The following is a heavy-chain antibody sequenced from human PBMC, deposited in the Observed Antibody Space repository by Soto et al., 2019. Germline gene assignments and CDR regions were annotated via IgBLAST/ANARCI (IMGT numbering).Heavy chain of an antibody. D-gene: IGHD2-21*01. CDR1: GGSISSSNW. J-gene: IGHJ4*02. CDR2: INHSGST. Sequence: PSETLSLTCAVSGGSISSSNWWSWVRQPPGKGLEWIGEINHSGSTNYNPSLKGRVTMSVDTSKNQFSLKLTSVNTADTAIYYCTRGGDPYKTGHWGQGTLVTVSS. V-gene: IGHV4-4*02. CDR3: TRGGDPYKTGH.